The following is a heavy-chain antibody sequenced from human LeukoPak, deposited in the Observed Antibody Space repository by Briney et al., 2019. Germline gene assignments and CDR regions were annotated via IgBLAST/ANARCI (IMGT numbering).Heavy chain of an antibody. V-gene: IGHV3-23*01. J-gene: IGHJ4*02. CDR2: ISGGGDHT. D-gene: IGHD6-19*01. Sequence: GGSLRLSCAASAFTFSTYAMSWVRQAPGQGLEWVSTISGGGDHTYYADSVKGRFTISRDNSKNTLFLQMTSLRADDTAVYYCAKHPTGWYLGYFDYWSQGTLVTVSS. CDR1: AFTFSTYA. CDR3: AKHPTGWYLGYFDY.